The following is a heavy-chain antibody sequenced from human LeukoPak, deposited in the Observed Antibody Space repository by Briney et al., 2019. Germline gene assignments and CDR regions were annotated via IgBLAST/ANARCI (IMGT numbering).Heavy chain of an antibody. V-gene: IGHV3-30*02. Sequence: PGGSLTLSCSASGFTFSDYWMHWVRQAPGKGLEWVAFIRYDGSNKYYADSVKGRFTISRDNSKNTLYLQMNSLRAEDTAVYYCAKEVWHRPLWSSSGYYLTNGFYFDYWGQGTLVTVSS. CDR3: AKEVWHRPLWSSSGYYLTNGFYFDY. D-gene: IGHD3-22*01. J-gene: IGHJ4*02. CDR2: IRYDGSNK. CDR1: GFTFSDYW.